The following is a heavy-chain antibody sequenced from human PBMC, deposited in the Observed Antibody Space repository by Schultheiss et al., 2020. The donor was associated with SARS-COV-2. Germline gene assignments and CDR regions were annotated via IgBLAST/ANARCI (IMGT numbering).Heavy chain of an antibody. CDR3: ARESGDDDLNWFDP. Sequence: SETLSLTCTVSGGSISSGGYYWSWIRQHPGKGLEWIGRIYTSGSTNYNPSLKSRVTISVDTSKNQFSLKLSSVTAADTAVYFCARESGDDDLNWFDPWGQGTLVTVSS. CDR1: GGSISSGGYY. D-gene: IGHD2-21*02. J-gene: IGHJ5*02. V-gene: IGHV4-39*07. CDR2: IYTSGST.